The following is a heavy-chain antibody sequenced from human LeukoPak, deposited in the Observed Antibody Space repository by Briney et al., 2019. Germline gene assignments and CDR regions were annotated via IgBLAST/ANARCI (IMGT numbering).Heavy chain of an antibody. D-gene: IGHD3-22*01. CDR3: ARGQRNYYDSSGYWLLN. J-gene: IGHJ4*02. CDR1: GGSICSYY. V-gene: IGHV4-59*01. Sequence: PSETLSLTCTVSGGSICSYYWSWIRQPPGKGLEWIGYIYDSGSTNYNPYLKSRVTISVDTSKNQFSLKLSSVTAADTAVYYCARGQRNYYDSSGYWLLNWGQGTLVTVSS. CDR2: IYDSGST.